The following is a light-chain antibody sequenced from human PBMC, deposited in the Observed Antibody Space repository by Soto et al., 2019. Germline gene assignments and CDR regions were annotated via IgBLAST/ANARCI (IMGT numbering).Light chain of an antibody. CDR2: DAS. CDR1: QSISSW. V-gene: IGKV1-5*01. J-gene: IGKJ1*01. Sequence: DIQMTQSPSTLSASVGDRVTITCRASQSISSWLAWYQQNPGKAPKVLIFDASSLESGVPSRFSGSGSATEFTLTISSLQPDDFATYYCQQYSTYPWTFGQGTKVEIK. CDR3: QQYSTYPWT.